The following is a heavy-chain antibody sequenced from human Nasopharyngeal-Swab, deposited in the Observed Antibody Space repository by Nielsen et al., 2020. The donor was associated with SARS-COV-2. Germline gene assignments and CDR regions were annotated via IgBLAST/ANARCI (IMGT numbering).Heavy chain of an antibody. Sequence: GESLKISCAASGFTFSNYNMNWVRQAPGKGLEWVSSISSSRTYIYYADSVKGRLTISRDNTKNSLSLQMNSLRAEDTAVYYCARDGLDYDFWSAYFMDVWGQGTTVTVSS. D-gene: IGHD3-3*01. CDR3: ARDGLDYDFWSAYFMDV. CDR2: ISSSRTYI. CDR1: GFTFSNYN. J-gene: IGHJ6*02. V-gene: IGHV3-21*01.